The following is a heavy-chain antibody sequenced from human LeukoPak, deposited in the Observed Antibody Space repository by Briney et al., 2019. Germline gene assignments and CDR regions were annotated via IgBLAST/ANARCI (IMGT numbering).Heavy chain of an antibody. CDR3: ARWGPSKGGRVVGAPFPLRGALDY. V-gene: IGHV4-34*01. Sequence: PSETLSVTCAVYGGSFSGYYWSWIRQPPGKGLEWIGEINHSGSTNYNPSLKSRVTISVDTSKNQFSLKLSSVTAADTAVYYCARWGPSKGGRVVGAPFPLRGALDYWGQGTLVTVSS. D-gene: IGHD1-26*01. J-gene: IGHJ4*02. CDR2: INHSGST. CDR1: GGSFSGYY.